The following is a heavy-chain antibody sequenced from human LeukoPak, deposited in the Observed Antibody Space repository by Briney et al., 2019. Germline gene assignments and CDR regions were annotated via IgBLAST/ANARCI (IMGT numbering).Heavy chain of an antibody. CDR3: AGRWNYGRNYYIDV. D-gene: IGHD1-7*01. J-gene: IGHJ6*03. CDR1: GGSFSHYY. CDR2: INDSGTI. Sequence: SETLSLTCAVHGGSFSHYYWSWIRQPPGKGLEWIGEINDSGTINYNPSLLSRVTVSMDTSKNHFSLRLTSVTATDTAVYYCAGRWNYGRNYYIDVWGNGATVSVSS. V-gene: IGHV4-34*01.